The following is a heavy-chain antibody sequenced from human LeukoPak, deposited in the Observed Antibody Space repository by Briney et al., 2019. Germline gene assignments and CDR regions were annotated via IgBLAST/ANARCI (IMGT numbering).Heavy chain of an antibody. D-gene: IGHD6-13*01. CDR1: GGSISSGGYY. Sequence: PSETLSLTCTVSGGSISSGGYYWSWIRQHPGKGLELLGYIYYSGSTYYNPSLKSRVTISVDTSNNQFSLKLTSVTAADRAVYYCARGIAAATNPNWFDPWGQGTLVTVSS. J-gene: IGHJ5*02. CDR2: IYYSGST. V-gene: IGHV4-31*03. CDR3: ARGIAAATNPNWFDP.